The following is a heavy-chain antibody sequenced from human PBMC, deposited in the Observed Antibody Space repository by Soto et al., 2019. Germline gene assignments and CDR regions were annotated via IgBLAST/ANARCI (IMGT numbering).Heavy chain of an antibody. D-gene: IGHD4-17*01. Sequence: GGSLRLSCAASGFTVSSNYMSWVRQAPGRGLEWVSVIYSGGSTYYADSVKGRFTISRDNAKNSLYLQMNSLRAEDTAVYYCARGATVTWVGYYYYYMDVWGKGTTVTVSS. CDR1: GFTVSSNY. CDR3: ARGATVTWVGYYYYYMDV. V-gene: IGHV3-53*01. J-gene: IGHJ6*03. CDR2: IYSGGST.